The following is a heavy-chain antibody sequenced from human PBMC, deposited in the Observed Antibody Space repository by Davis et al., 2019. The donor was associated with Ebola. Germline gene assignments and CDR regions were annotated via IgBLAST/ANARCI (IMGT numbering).Heavy chain of an antibody. J-gene: IGHJ3*02. CDR2: VNPYSGGT. CDR3: ARARILAAFDI. D-gene: IGHD3-3*02. Sequence: AASVKVSCKASGGTFSSYTISWVRQAPGQGLEWMGRVNPYSGGTNYAQKFQARVTMTRDTSISTAYMELSSLRSEDTAVYYCARARILAAFDIWGQGTMVTVSS. V-gene: IGHV1-2*06. CDR1: GGTFSSYT.